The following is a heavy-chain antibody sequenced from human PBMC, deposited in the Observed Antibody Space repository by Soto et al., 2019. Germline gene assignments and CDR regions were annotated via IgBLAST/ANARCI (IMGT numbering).Heavy chain of an antibody. D-gene: IGHD3-3*01. Sequence: PSETLSLTCPVSGGSIRSYYWSWIRQPPGKGLEWIGYIYYSGSTNYNPSLKSRVTISVDTSKNQFSLKLSSVTAADTAVYYCARDSNDFWSGYGDYYYYGMDVWGQGTTVTVSS. V-gene: IGHV4-59*01. CDR1: GGSIRSYY. J-gene: IGHJ6*02. CDR3: ARDSNDFWSGYGDYYYYGMDV. CDR2: IYYSGST.